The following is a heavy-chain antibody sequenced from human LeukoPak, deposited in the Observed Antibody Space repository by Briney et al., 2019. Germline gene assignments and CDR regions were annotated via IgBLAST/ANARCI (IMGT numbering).Heavy chain of an antibody. CDR3: AKDCSSTSCNPTPTD. D-gene: IGHD2-2*01. CDR2: ISYDGSNK. J-gene: IGHJ4*02. V-gene: IGHV3-30*18. Sequence: GRSLRLSCTASGFTFSSYGMHWVRQAPGKGLEWLAVISYDGSNKYYADSVKGRFTISRDNSKNTLYLQMNSLRAEDTAVYYCAKDCSSTSCNPTPTDWGRGTLVTVSS. CDR1: GFTFSSYG.